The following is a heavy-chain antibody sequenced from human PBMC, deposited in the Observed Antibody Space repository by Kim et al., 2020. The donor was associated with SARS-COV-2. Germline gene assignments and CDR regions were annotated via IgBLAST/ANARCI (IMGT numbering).Heavy chain of an antibody. CDR1: GEYFSDYY. V-gene: IGHV4-34*01. D-gene: IGHD7-27*01. CDR3: AKLGGRRSY. Sequence: SETLSLTCIVYGEYFSDYYWSWIRQPPGKGLEWIGDINHNGDTNHGPSLKSRVSMSVDKSKNQVSLNLTSVTAAETAVCYCAKLGGRRSYWGQGTLVTVPS. J-gene: IGHJ4*02. CDR2: INHNGDT.